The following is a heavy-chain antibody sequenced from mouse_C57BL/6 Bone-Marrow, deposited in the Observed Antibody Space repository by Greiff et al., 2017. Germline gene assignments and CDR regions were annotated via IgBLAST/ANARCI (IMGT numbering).Heavy chain of an antibody. J-gene: IGHJ1*03. D-gene: IGHD4-1*01. CDR2: IFWGGAK. CDR1: GFSLSTSGMG. CDR3: ARAGRGNDWYLDV. Sequence: QVPLQVSGPGLLQSSQTLSLTCSFSGFSLSTSGMGVSWLRQPSGKGLDWLAHIFWGGAKRYNPSLNSRLTTSEATSRNQVFLKSTRVDTADTATYYCARAGRGNDWYLDVWGKGTTGTVSS. V-gene: IGHV8-12*01.